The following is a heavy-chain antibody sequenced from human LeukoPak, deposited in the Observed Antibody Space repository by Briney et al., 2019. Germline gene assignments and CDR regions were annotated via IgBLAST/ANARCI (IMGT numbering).Heavy chain of an antibody. CDR1: GGSISSSSYY. CDR2: INHSGST. J-gene: IGHJ5*02. Sequence: SETLSLTCTVSGGSISSSSYYWSWIRQPPGKGLEWIGEINHSGSTNYNPSLKSRVTISVDTSKNQFSLKLSSVTAADTAVYYCARGGSPLFDYKDWFDPWGQGTLVTVSS. V-gene: IGHV4-39*07. CDR3: ARGGSPLFDYKDWFDP. D-gene: IGHD4-11*01.